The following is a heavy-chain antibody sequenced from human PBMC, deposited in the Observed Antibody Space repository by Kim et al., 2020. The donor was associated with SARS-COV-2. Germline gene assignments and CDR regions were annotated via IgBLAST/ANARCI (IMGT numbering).Heavy chain of an antibody. D-gene: IGHD3-22*01. V-gene: IGHV3-48*03. Sequence: GGSLRLSCAASGFTFSSYELNWVRQAPGKGLEWVSYISSSGTTIYYADSVKGRFTISRDNAKNSLYLQMNSLRAEDTAVYYCAGDYYDSSGYEIDYWGQGTLVTVSS. CDR3: AGDYYDSSGYEIDY. J-gene: IGHJ4*02. CDR1: GFTFSSYE. CDR2: ISSSGTTI.